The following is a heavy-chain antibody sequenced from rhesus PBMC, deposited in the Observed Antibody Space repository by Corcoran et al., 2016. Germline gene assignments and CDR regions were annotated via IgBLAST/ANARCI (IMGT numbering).Heavy chain of an antibody. CDR1: GGSISGYDY. Sequence: QVQLQQWGEGLVKPSETLSLTCAVYGGSISGYDYWSWTRQPPGKRPEWIGYIYGNSASTNYNPSLKNRVTISKDTSKNQFSLQLSSVTAADTAVYYCARDTAAAHYYGLDSWGQGVVVTVSS. V-gene: IGHV4-73*01. CDR2: IYGNSAST. D-gene: IGHD6-25*01. CDR3: ARDTAAAHYYGLDS. J-gene: IGHJ6*01.